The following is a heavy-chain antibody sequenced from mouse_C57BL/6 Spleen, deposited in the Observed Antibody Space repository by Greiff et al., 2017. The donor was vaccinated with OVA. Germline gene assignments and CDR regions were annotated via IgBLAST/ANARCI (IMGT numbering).Heavy chain of an antibody. Sequence: VQRVESGGDLVKPGGSLKLSCAASGFTFSSYGMSWVRQTPDKRLEWVATISSGGSYTYYPDSVKGRFTISRDNAKNTLYLQMSSLKSEDTAMYYCARQGYGNYEAYYFDYWGQGTTLTVSS. CDR3: ARQGYGNYEAYYFDY. CDR2: ISSGGSYT. D-gene: IGHD2-10*02. CDR1: GFTFSSYG. J-gene: IGHJ2*01. V-gene: IGHV5-6*01.